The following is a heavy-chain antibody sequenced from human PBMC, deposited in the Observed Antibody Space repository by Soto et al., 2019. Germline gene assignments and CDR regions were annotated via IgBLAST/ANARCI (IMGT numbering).Heavy chain of an antibody. J-gene: IGHJ4*02. CDR2: IGTAGDT. CDR3: ARGRHYYDSSGFDY. D-gene: IGHD3-22*01. V-gene: IGHV3-13*01. Sequence: GGSLRLSCAASGFTFSSYDMHWVRQATGKGLEWVSAIGTAGDTYYPGSVKGRFTISRENAKNSLYLQMNSLRAEDTAVYYCARGRHYYDSSGFDYWGQGTLVTVSS. CDR1: GFTFSSYD.